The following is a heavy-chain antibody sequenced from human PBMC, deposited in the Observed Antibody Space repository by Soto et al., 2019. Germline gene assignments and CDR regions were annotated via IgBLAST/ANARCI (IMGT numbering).Heavy chain of an antibody. CDR2: IYNGGGT. CDR3: AGRGGSHDEY. Sequence: EVQLLETGGGLIQPGGSLRLSCAASGLTVSGNYMSWVRQAPGKGLEWVSGIYNGGGTYYADSVKGRSTITRDNSKNTQYLQKNSLRAEDTAVYYCAGRGGSHDEYWGQGTLVTVSS. CDR1: GLTVSGNY. J-gene: IGHJ4*02. D-gene: IGHD2-15*01. V-gene: IGHV3-53*02.